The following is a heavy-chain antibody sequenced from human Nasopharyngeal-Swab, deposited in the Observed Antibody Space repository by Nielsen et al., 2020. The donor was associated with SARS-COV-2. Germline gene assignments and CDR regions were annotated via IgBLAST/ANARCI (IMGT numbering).Heavy chain of an antibody. J-gene: IGHJ6*03. CDR3: ARGPPIVVLTAILPDYYYLDV. Sequence: ASVKVSCKASGYSFTNYDINWVRQAPGQGLEWMGWMNPLSGNTGYAQRFQGRLIMTRNTSIGTAYMAVSSLTSDDTAVYYCARGPPIVVLTAILPDYYYLDVWGKGTTVTGSS. CDR2: MNPLSGNT. V-gene: IGHV1-8*01. D-gene: IGHD2-21*02. CDR1: GYSFTNYD.